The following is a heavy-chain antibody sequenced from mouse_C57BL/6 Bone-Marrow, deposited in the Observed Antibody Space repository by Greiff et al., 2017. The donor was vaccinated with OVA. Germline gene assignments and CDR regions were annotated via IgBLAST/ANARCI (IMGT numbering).Heavy chain of an antibody. J-gene: IGHJ2*01. CDR2: IDPSDSYT. CDR3: ARSGDYEDY. V-gene: IGHV1-69*01. CDR1: GYTFTSYW. Sequence: QVQLKQPGAELVMPGASVKLSCKASGYTFTSYWMHWVKQRPGQGLEWIGEIDPSDSYTNYNQKFKGKSTLTVDKSSSTAYMQLSSLTSEDSAVYYCARSGDYEDYWGQGTTLTVSS. D-gene: IGHD2-4*01.